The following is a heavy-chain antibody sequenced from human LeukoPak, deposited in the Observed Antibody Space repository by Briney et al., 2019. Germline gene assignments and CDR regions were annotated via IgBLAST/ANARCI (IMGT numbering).Heavy chain of an antibody. V-gene: IGHV1-2*02. CDR2: INPNSGGT. CDR3: ARDVVGEYGDYIQHFDY. CDR1: GYTFTGYY. J-gene: IGHJ4*02. Sequence: GASVKVSCKASGYTFTGYYMHWVRQAPGQGLEWMGWINPNSGGTNYAQKFQGRVTMTRDTSISTAYMELSRLRSDDTAVYYCARDVVGEYGDYIQHFDYWGQGTLVTVSS. D-gene: IGHD4-17*01.